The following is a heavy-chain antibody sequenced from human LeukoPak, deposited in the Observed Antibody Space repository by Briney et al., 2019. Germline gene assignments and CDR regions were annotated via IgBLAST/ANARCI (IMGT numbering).Heavy chain of an antibody. V-gene: IGHV4-30-4*01. CDR2: IYYSGST. CDR3: ASLSGITLFDY. D-gene: IGHD3-16*01. CDR1: GGSISSGDYY. J-gene: IGHJ4*02. Sequence: PSETLSLTCTVSGGSISSGDYYWSWIRQPPGKGPEWIGYIYYSGSTYYNPSLKSRVTISVDTSKNQFSLKLSSVTAADTAVYYCASLSGITLFDYWGQGTLVTVSS.